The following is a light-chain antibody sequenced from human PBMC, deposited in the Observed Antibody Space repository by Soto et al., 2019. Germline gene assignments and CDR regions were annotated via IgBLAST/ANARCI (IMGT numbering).Light chain of an antibody. CDR2: EVT. CDR3: SSYTSSTDYV. CDR1: SSDVGSYNY. Sequence: QSVLTQPASVSGSPGQSITISCSGTSSDVGSYNYVAWYQQFSGKAPKLLIYEVTNRHSGVSNRFSGSKSGNTASLTISGLQAEDEADYYCSSYTSSTDYVFGTGTKVTVL. J-gene: IGLJ1*01. V-gene: IGLV2-14*01.